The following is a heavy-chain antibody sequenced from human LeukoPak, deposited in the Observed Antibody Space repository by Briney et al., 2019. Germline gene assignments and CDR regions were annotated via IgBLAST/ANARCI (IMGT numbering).Heavy chain of an antibody. Sequence: PGGSLRLSCAASGFTFSSYAMHWVRQAPGKGPEWVAVISYDGSNKYYADSVKGRFTISRDNSKNTLYLQMNSLRAEDTAVYYCARDFSPLVYYYYYYYMDVWGKGTTVTVSS. CDR3: ARDFSPLVYYYYYYYMDV. D-gene: IGHD2-8*02. CDR2: ISYDGSNK. CDR1: GFTFSSYA. V-gene: IGHV3-30*04. J-gene: IGHJ6*03.